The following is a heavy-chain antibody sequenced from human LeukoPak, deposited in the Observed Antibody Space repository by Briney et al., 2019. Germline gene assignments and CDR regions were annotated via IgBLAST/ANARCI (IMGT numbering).Heavy chain of an antibody. CDR1: GGSISSYY. CDR2: IYYSGST. D-gene: IGHD6-13*01. J-gene: IGHJ3*02. V-gene: IGHV4-59*12. Sequence: SETLSLTCTVSGGSISSYYWSWIRQPPGKGLEWIGYIYYSGSTNYNPSLKSRVTISVDTSKNQFSLKLSSVTAADTAVYYCTRDSESIAAAGTSDAFDIWGQGTMVTVSS. CDR3: TRDSESIAAAGTSDAFDI.